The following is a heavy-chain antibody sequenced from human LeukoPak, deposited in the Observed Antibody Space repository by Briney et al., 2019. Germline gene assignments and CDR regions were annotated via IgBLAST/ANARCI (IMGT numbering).Heavy chain of an antibody. V-gene: IGHV4-34*01. CDR2: INHSGST. D-gene: IGHD6-6*01. CDR3: ASSYSSSSGFDY. Sequence: SETLSLTCAVYGGSFSGYYWSWIRQPPGKGLEWIGEINHSGSTNYNPSLKSRVTISVDTSKNQFSLKLSSVAAADTAVYYCASSYSSSSGFDYWGQGTLVTVSS. CDR1: GGSFSGYY. J-gene: IGHJ4*02.